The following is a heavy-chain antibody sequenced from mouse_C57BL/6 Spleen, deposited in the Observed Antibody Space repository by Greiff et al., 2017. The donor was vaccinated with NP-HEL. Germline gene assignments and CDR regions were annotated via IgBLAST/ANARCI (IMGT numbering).Heavy chain of an antibody. D-gene: IGHD1-1*01. CDR3: ARSKFITTVVATSNAMDY. J-gene: IGHJ4*01. Sequence: VQLVESGPELVKPGASVKISCKASGYAFSSSWMNWVKQRPGKGLEWIGRIYPGDGDTNYNGKFKGKATLTADKSSSTAYMQLSSLTSEDSAVYFCARSKFITTVVATSNAMDYWGQGTSVTVSS. V-gene: IGHV1-82*01. CDR1: GYAFSSSW. CDR2: IYPGDGDT.